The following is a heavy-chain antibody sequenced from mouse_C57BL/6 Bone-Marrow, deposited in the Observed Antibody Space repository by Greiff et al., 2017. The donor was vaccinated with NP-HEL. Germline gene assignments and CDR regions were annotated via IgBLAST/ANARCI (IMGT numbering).Heavy chain of an antibody. D-gene: IGHD1-1*01. Sequence: GKLMESGGGLVKPGGSLKLSCAASGFTFSSYTMSWVRQTPEKRLEWVATISGGGGNTYYPDSVKGRFTISRDNAKNTLYLQMSSLRSEDTALYYCARRDYYGSIYWYFDVWGTGTTVTVSS. CDR2: ISGGGGNT. J-gene: IGHJ1*03. CDR3: ARRDYYGSIYWYFDV. CDR1: GFTFSSYT. V-gene: IGHV5-9*01.